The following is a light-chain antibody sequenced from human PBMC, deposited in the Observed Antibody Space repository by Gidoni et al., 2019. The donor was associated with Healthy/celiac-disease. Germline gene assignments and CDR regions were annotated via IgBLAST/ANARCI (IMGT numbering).Light chain of an antibody. J-gene: IGLJ2*01. V-gene: IGLV2-14*01. Sequence: QSALTQPASVSGSTGQSITISCTGTSSYVDGYNYVSWYQQHPGKAPKLMIYDVSNRPSGVSNRFYGAKSGNTASLTISGLQAEDEADYYCSSYTSSSTVVFGGGTQLTVL. CDR2: DVS. CDR1: SSYVDGYNY. CDR3: SSYTSSSTVV.